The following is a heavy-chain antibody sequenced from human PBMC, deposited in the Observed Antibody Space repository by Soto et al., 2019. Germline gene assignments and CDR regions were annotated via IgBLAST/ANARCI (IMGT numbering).Heavy chain of an antibody. CDR2: ISGSGGNT. Sequence: GGSLRLSCAASGFTFSSYAMSWVRQAPGKGLEWVSAISGSGGNTYYADSVKGRFTISRDNSKNTLYLQMNSLRAEDTAVYYCANYNYYDASGPSWGQGTLVTVSS. J-gene: IGHJ5*02. CDR1: GFTFSSYA. D-gene: IGHD3-22*01. V-gene: IGHV3-23*01. CDR3: ANYNYYDASGPS.